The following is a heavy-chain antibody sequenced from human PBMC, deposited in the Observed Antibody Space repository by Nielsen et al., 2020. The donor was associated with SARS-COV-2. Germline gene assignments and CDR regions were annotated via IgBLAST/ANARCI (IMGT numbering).Heavy chain of an antibody. Sequence: SETLSLTCTVSGGAISSYYWTWIRQHPGKGLEWIGYISYNGITYSNPSLKSRLTMSLDTSNNQFSLNLSSVTAADSAVYYCARHYGSGRGFYFDYWGQGTLVTVSS. CDR1: GGAISSYY. V-gene: IGHV4-59*06. D-gene: IGHD3-10*01. J-gene: IGHJ4*02. CDR3: ARHYGSGRGFYFDY. CDR2: ISYNGIT.